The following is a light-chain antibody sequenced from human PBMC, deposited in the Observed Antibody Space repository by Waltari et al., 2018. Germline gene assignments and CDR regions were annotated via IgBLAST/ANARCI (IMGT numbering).Light chain of an antibody. Sequence: QSALTQAASVSGSPGQPITISCTGTSSDVGGYNYVSWYQQHPGKAPKLVIYDVSNRPSGVSIRFSGSKSGNTASLTISGLQAEDEADYYCNSYASSNTRVFGGGTKLTVL. J-gene: IGLJ3*02. CDR3: NSYASSNTRV. CDR1: SSDVGGYNY. V-gene: IGLV2-14*03. CDR2: DVS.